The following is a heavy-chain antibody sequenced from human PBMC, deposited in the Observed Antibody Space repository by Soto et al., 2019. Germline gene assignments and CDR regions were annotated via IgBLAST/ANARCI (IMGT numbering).Heavy chain of an antibody. V-gene: IGHV4-39*01. Sequence: SETLSLTCTVSGGSISSSSYYWGWIRQPPGKGLEWIGSIYYSGSTYYNPSLKSRVTISVDTSKNQFSLKLSSVTAADTAVYYCARHSPSSGKYYYYGMDVWGQGTTVTVSS. J-gene: IGHJ6*02. CDR3: ARHSPSSGKYYYYGMDV. CDR2: IYYSGST. D-gene: IGHD6-19*01. CDR1: GGSISSSSYY.